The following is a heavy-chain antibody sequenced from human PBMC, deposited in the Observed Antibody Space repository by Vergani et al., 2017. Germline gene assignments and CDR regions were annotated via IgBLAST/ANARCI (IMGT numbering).Heavy chain of an antibody. CDR1: GGSISSGSYY. CDR3: ARDNPQYGGLDY. CDR2: IYTSGST. V-gene: IGHV4-61*02. Sequence: QVQLQESGPGLVKPSQTLSLTCTVSGGSISSGSYYWSWIRQPAGKGLEWIGRIYTSGSTNYNPSLKSRVTISVDTSKNQFSLKLSSVTAADTAVYYCARDNPQYGGLDYWGQGTLVTVSS. J-gene: IGHJ4*02. D-gene: IGHD4-23*01.